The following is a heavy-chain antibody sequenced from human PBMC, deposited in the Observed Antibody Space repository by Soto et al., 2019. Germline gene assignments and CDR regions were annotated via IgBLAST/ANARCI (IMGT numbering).Heavy chain of an antibody. D-gene: IGHD1-20*01. CDR1: HFAFNIDA. Sequence: EAQLLESGGGLVQPGDSLTLSCVASHFAFNIDAMTWVRHAPGKVLEWVSSMSGSGSSIYYADSGKGRFTITRDKSKTTLYLQMNSLRAEDTAVYWCARDNWNGAYYGLDVWGQGTTVTVS. CDR3: ARDNWNGAYYGLDV. V-gene: IGHV3-23*01. CDR2: MSGSGSSI. J-gene: IGHJ6*02.